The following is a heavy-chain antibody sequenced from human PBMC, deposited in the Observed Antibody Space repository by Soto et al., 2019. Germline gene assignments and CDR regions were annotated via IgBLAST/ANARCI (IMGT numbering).Heavy chain of an antibody. CDR2: IIPIFGTA. J-gene: IGHJ4*02. CDR1: GGTFSSYA. CDR3: ARLPVGRDYDFWSGQYYFDY. Sequence: GASVKVSCKASGGTFSSYAISWVRQAPGQGLEWMGGIIPIFGTANYAQKFQGRVTITADESTSTAYMELSSLRSEDTAVYYCARLPVGRDYDFWSGQYYFDYWGQGTLVTVS. V-gene: IGHV1-69*13. D-gene: IGHD3-3*01.